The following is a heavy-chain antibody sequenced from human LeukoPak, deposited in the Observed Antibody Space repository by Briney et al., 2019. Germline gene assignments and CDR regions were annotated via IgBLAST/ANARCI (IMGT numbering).Heavy chain of an antibody. CDR2: IRYHGSNK. Sequence: GGSLRLSCAASGFTFSIYGMHWVRQAPGKGLEWVAFIRYHGSNKYYADSVKGRFTISRDNSKNTLFLQMSSLRPEDTAVYYCAKEASRGSSFAYTPIEKPYYLDYWGQGTLVTVSS. J-gene: IGHJ4*02. V-gene: IGHV3-30*02. CDR1: GFTFSIYG. CDR3: AKEASRGSSFAYTPIEKPYYLDY. D-gene: IGHD5-18*01.